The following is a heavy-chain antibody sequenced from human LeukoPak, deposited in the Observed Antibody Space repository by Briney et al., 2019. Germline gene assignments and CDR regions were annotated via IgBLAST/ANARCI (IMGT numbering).Heavy chain of an antibody. CDR3: TRSRRDGNDY. D-gene: IGHD5-24*01. V-gene: IGHV3-7*01. CDR1: GFTFSSSW. CDR2: INEDGSAK. Sequence: AGGSLRLSCAASGFTFSSSWMSWVRQAPGKGLEWVANINEDGSAKYYVDSVKGRSTISRDNAKRSLDLQVNSLRAEDTAVYYCTRSRRDGNDYWGQGTLVTVSS. J-gene: IGHJ4*02.